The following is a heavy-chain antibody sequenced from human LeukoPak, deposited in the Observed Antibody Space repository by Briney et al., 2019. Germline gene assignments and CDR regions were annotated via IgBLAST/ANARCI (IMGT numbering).Heavy chain of an antibody. V-gene: IGHV4-59*08. Sequence: SETLSLTCTVSGGSISSYYWSWIRQPPGKGLEWIGYIYYSGSTNYNPSLKSRVTISVDTSKNQFSLKLSSVTAADTAVYYCTHSGSADAFDVWGQGTMVTVSS. J-gene: IGHJ3*01. CDR1: GGSISSYY. D-gene: IGHD1-26*01. CDR3: THSGSADAFDV. CDR2: IYYSGST.